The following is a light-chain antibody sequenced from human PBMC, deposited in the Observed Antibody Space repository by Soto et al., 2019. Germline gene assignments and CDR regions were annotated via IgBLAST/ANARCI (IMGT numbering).Light chain of an antibody. Sequence: QSVLTQPASVSGSPGQSITISCTGTSSDLAIYNYVSWYQQQPGKAPKLVIYQVTNRPSGVSNRFSGSRSGNTASLTISGLQAEDEAHYYCSSYTDSSNYVFGTGTKVTV. CDR2: QVT. CDR1: SSDLAIYNY. J-gene: IGLJ1*01. V-gene: IGLV2-14*01. CDR3: SSYTDSSNYV.